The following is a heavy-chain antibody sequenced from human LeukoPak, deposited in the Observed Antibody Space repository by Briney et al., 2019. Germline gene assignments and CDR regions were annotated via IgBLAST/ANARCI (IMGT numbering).Heavy chain of an antibody. Sequence: GGSLRLSCAASGFTFSSYAMSWVRQAPGKGLVWVAVIQYDGGNKFYADSVKGRFTISRDNSKNTLFLQMNSLRGEDPAIYHCAKESQVDADFLGQGTPVTVSS. CDR2: IQYDGGNK. J-gene: IGHJ4*02. CDR3: AKESQVDADF. D-gene: IGHD2-15*01. CDR1: GFTFSSYA. V-gene: IGHV3-30*18.